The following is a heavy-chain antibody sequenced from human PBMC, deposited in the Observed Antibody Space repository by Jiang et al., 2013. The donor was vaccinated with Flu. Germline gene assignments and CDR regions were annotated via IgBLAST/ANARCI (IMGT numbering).Heavy chain of an antibody. V-gene: IGHV1-46*01. Sequence: EVKNPGASVKVSCKASGYTFTDYYLHWVRQAPGQGLEWMGILNPSGGSTTYAEKFQDRVTMTRDTSTGTVYMELSSLKSEDTAVYYCARVKGDAFNIWGQGTKVTVSS. J-gene: IGHJ3*02. CDR3: ARVKGDAFNI. CDR1: GYTFTDYY. CDR2: LNPSGGST.